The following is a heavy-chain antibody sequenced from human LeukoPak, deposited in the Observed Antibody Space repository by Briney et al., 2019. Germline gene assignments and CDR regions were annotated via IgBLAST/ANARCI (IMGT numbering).Heavy chain of an antibody. CDR1: GFTVSSSY. J-gene: IGHJ4*02. V-gene: IGHV3-23*01. CDR3: AKAYSSGWYSSSGGDY. CDR2: ISGSGGRT. D-gene: IGHD6-19*01. Sequence: GGSLRLPCAASGFTVSSSYMSWVRQAPGKGLEWVSAISGSGGRTYYADSVKGRFTISRDNSKNTLYLQMNSLRAEDTAVYYCAKAYSSGWYSSSGGDYWGQGTLVTVSS.